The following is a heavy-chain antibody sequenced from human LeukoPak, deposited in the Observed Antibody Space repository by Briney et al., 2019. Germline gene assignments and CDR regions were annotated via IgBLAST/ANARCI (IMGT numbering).Heavy chain of an antibody. CDR2: VNHSGST. CDR1: GGSFSGYY. J-gene: IGHJ4*02. CDR3: ARVRGNRGKYFDY. V-gene: IGHV4-34*01. Sequence: SETLSLTCAVYGGSFSGYYWSWIRQPPGKGLEWIGEVNHSGSTNYNPSLKSRVTISVDTSKNQFSLKLSSVTAADTAVYYCARVRGNRGKYFDYWGQGTMVTVSS. D-gene: IGHD3-16*01.